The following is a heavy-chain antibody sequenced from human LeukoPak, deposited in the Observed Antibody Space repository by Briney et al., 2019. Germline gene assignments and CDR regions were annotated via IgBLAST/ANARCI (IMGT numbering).Heavy chain of an antibody. CDR1: GGSIVWYY. CDR3: ARERYDYGSGSFFDY. V-gene: IGHV4-59*01. CDR2: IFYCGST. J-gene: IGHJ4*02. D-gene: IGHD3-10*01. Sequence: SDTLSLTCTVCGGSIVWYYWPWIRQPPGKGLEWIGYIFYCGSTNYNPSLKSRATISVDTSKNQFSLKLSSVTAADTALYYCARERYDYGSGSFFDYWGQGTLVTVSS.